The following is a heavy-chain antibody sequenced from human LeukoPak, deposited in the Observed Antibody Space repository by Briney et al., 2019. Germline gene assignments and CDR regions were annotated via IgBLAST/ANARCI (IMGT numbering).Heavy chain of an antibody. J-gene: IGHJ4*02. CDR2: IYYSGST. CDR1: GCSISSSSYY. Sequence: SETLSLTCTVSGCSISSSSYYWGWIPQPPGKGLEWIGSIYYSGSTYYNPSLKSRVTISVDTSKNQFSLKLSSVTAADTAVSYCAREGARGYSGYDYFDYWGQGTLVTVSS. V-gene: IGHV4-39*07. CDR3: AREGARGYSGYDYFDY. D-gene: IGHD5-12*01.